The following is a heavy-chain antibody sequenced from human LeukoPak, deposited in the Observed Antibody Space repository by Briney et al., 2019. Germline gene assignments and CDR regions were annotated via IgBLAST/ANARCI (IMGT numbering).Heavy chain of an antibody. J-gene: IGHJ4*02. V-gene: IGHV1-18*01. Sequence: GASVKVSCKASGYTFTSYGISWVRQAPGQGLEWMGWISAYNGNTNYAQKLQGRVTMTTDTSTSTAYMELRSLRSDDTAVYYCARVHCSSTSCQRGNYFDYWGQGTLVTVSS. CDR3: ARVHCSSTSCQRGNYFDY. CDR1: GYTFTSYG. CDR2: ISAYNGNT. D-gene: IGHD2-2*01.